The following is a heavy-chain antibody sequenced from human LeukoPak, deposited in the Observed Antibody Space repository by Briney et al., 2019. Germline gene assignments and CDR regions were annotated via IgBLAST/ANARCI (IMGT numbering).Heavy chain of an antibody. D-gene: IGHD1-26*01. CDR2: ISTSGSTI. CDR3: ATDGIGTYGQGTFDI. V-gene: IGHV3-48*03. J-gene: IGHJ3*02. Sequence: GGSLRLSCAASGFTFSTYEMNWVRQAPGKGLEWVSFISTSGSTIYYADSVKGRFTISRDNAKNSLSLQMNSLRAEDTAIYYCATDGIGTYGQGTFDIWGQGTMVIVSS. CDR1: GFTFSTYE.